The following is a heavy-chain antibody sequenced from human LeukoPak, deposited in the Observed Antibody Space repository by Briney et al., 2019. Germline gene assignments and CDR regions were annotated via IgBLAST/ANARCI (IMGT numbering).Heavy chain of an antibody. D-gene: IGHD1-26*01. CDR3: ARGQSGSYY. V-gene: IGHV4-39*01. Sequence: SETLSLTCTVSGDSISSGDYYWGWIRQPPGKGLEWIGSIYYSGSTYYNPSLKSRVTISVDTSKNQFSLKLSSVTAADTAVYYCARGQSGSYYWGQGTLVTVSS. CDR1: GDSISSGDYY. CDR2: IYYSGST. J-gene: IGHJ4*02.